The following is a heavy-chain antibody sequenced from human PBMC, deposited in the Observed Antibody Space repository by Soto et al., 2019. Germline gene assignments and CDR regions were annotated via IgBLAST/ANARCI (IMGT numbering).Heavy chain of an antibody. CDR3: ARLPNWEINWFDP. Sequence: TLSLTCTVSGGSISSSSYYWGWIRQPPGKGLEWIGSIYYSGSTYYNPSLKSRVTISVDTSKNQFSLKLSSVTAADTAVYYCARLPNWEINWFDPWGQGTLVTVSS. CDR1: GGSISSSSYY. V-gene: IGHV4-39*01. J-gene: IGHJ5*02. D-gene: IGHD7-27*01. CDR2: IYYSGST.